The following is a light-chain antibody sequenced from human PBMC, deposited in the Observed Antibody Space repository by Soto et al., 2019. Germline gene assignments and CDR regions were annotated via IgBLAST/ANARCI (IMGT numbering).Light chain of an antibody. CDR1: SSDVGSYNL. Sequence: QSVLTQPASVSGSPGQSITISCTGTSSDVGSYNLVSWYQQHPGKAPKLMIYEGSKRPSGVSNRFSGSKSGNTASLTISGLQAEDEADYYCCSYAGSSTSVVFGKGTKLTV. V-gene: IGLV2-23*01. CDR2: EGS. J-gene: IGLJ2*01. CDR3: CSYAGSSTSVV.